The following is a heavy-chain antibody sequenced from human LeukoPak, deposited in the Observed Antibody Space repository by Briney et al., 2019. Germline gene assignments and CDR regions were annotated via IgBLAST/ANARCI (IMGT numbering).Heavy chain of an antibody. CDR2: ISSGSRTI. V-gene: IGHV3-48*01. D-gene: IGHD1-26*01. Sequence: GGSLRLSCAASGFTFSSYSMNWLRQAPGKGLEWLSYISSGSRTIYYADSVKGRFTVSRDNARSSLYLQMNSLRAEDTAVYYCARESISGHRDFDYWGQGALVTVSS. CDR1: GFTFSSYS. J-gene: IGHJ4*02. CDR3: ARESISGHRDFDY.